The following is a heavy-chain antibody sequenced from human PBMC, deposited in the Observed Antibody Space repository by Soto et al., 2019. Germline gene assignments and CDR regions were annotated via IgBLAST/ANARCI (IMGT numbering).Heavy chain of an antibody. J-gene: IGHJ4*02. CDR2: IRSKANSYAT. CDR1: GFTFSGSA. Sequence: EVQLVESGGGLVQPGGSLKLSCAASGFTFSGSAMHWVRQASGKGLEWVGRIRSKANSYATAYAASVKGRLTISRDDSKNTAYLQMNSLKTEDTAVYYCTRHTAMADWGQGTLVTVSS. D-gene: IGHD5-18*01. V-gene: IGHV3-73*01. CDR3: TRHTAMAD.